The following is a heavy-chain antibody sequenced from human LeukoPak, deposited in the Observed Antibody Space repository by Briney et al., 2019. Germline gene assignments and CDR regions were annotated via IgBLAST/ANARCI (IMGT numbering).Heavy chain of an antibody. D-gene: IGHD2-2*01. J-gene: IGHJ4*02. CDR2: INPQSGGT. Sequence: GASVKVSCKASGYAFIGYYVHWVRQAPGQGLEWMGWINPQSGGTMYAQKFQGRVTTTRDTSINTAYMDLSRLTSGDRAVYYCARGSCSSTTCHDFDYWGQGTLVTVSS. V-gene: IGHV1-2*02. CDR1: GYAFIGYY. CDR3: ARGSCSSTTCHDFDY.